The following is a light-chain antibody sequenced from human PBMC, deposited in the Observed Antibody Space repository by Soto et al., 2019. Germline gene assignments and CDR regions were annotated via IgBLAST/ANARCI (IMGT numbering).Light chain of an antibody. V-gene: IGKV3-15*01. CDR3: QQYNSWTTIT. J-gene: IGKJ5*01. CDR2: GAS. CDR1: QSISSK. Sequence: EIVMTQSPATLSVSLGERATLSCRASQSISSKLGWYQQRPGQAPRLLIYGASTRATGIPARFSGSGSGTEFTLTISSLQSEDSAVYYCQQYNSWTTITFGQGTRLEIK.